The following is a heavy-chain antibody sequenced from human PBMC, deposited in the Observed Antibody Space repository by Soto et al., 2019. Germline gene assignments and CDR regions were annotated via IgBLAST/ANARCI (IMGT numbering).Heavy chain of an antibody. CDR2: ISGSGGST. J-gene: IGHJ4*02. D-gene: IGHD6-6*01. Sequence: GGSLRLSCAASGFTFSTFAMSWVRQAPGKGLEWVSAISGSGGSTYYADSVKGRFTISRDKSKNTLYLQMNSLRAEDTAVYYCAKNWDTTFSSSSHWGQGTLVTVSS. CDR1: GFTFSTFA. CDR3: AKNWDTTFSSSSH. V-gene: IGHV3-23*01.